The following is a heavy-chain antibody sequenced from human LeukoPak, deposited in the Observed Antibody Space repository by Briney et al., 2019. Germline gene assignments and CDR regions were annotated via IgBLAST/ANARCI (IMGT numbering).Heavy chain of an antibody. Sequence: SVKVSCKASGGTFSSYAISWVRQAPGQGLEWMGGIIPIFGTANYAQKFQGRVTITTDESTSTAYMELSSLRSEDTAVYYCTANLGLAVAGITYWGQGTLVTVSS. CDR2: IIPIFGTA. J-gene: IGHJ4*02. CDR1: GGTFSSYA. V-gene: IGHV1-69*05. CDR3: TANLGLAVAGITY. D-gene: IGHD6-19*01.